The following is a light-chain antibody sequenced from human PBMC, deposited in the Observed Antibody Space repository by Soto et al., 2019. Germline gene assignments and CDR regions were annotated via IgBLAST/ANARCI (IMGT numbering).Light chain of an antibody. Sequence: EIVMTQSPATLSVSPGERATLSCRASQSVRSNLAWYQQKPGQAPRLLIYGASTRAPGIPARVSGSGSGTEFTLTISSLQSEDVALYYCQHYSVWPYTFGQGTKLDIK. V-gene: IGKV3-15*01. CDR2: GAS. J-gene: IGKJ2*01. CDR1: QSVRSN. CDR3: QHYSVWPYT.